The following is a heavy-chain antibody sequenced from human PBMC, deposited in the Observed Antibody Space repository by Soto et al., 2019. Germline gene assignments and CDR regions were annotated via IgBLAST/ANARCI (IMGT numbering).Heavy chain of an antibody. CDR3: AKDQWIGAPGIFDS. CDR2: LGANGGST. V-gene: IGHV3-23*01. CDR1: GFTFSYSA. D-gene: IGHD1-1*01. Sequence: GGSLRLSCAASGFTFSYSAMSWVRQAPGKGLEWVSALGANGGSTYYAASVKGRFTISGDNSRTTLFLQMNSLRAEDTAVYYCAKDQWIGAPGIFDSWGQGTLVTVSS. J-gene: IGHJ4*02.